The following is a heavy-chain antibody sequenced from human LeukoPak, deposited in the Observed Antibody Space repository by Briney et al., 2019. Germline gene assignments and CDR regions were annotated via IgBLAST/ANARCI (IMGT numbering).Heavy chain of an antibody. CDR2: INAANGNA. D-gene: IGHD6-19*01. CDR1: GYTLGSFA. Sequence: GASVKVSCKASGYTLGSFAMHWVRQAPGQRLEWMGRINAANGNAEYSQKFQGRVIVTTDTSANTVYMELSSLRSEDTAVYYCARDGKHIAVPGVRYPMDVWGQGTAVTVSS. J-gene: IGHJ6*02. V-gene: IGHV1-3*01. CDR3: ARDGKHIAVPGVRYPMDV.